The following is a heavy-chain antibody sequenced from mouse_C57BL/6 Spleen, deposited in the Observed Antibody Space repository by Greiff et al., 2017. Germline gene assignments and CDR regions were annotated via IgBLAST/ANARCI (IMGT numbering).Heavy chain of an antibody. D-gene: IGHD1-1*01. CDR1: GFTFSDYG. Sequence: EVQGVESGGGLVKPGGSLKLSCAASGFTFSDYGMHWVRQAPEKGLEWVAYISSGSSTIYYADTVKGRFTISRDNAKNTLILQKTSLRCEDTAMYYVATSPGYGSSPHDMDYWGQGTSVTVSS. J-gene: IGHJ4*01. CDR3: ATSPGYGSSPHDMDY. CDR2: ISSGSSTI. V-gene: IGHV5-17*01.